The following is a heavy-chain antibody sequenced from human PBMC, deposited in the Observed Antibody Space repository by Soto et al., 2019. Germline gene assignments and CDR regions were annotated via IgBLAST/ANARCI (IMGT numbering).Heavy chain of an antibody. J-gene: IGHJ4*02. CDR1: GYTFTSYA. D-gene: IGHD2-15*01. Sequence: QVQLVQSGAEEKKPGASVKVSCKASGYTFTSYAMHWVRQAPGQRLEWMGWINAGNGNTKYSQKFQGRVTITRDTSASTAYLELSSLRSEDTAVYYCARGTVVTHFDYWGQGTLVTVSS. CDR2: INAGNGNT. V-gene: IGHV1-3*05. CDR3: ARGTVVTHFDY.